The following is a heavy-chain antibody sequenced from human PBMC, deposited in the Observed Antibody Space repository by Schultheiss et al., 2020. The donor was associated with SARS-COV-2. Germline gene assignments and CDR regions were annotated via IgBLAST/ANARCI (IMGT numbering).Heavy chain of an antibody. J-gene: IGHJ5*02. Sequence: SQTLSLTCAVYGGSFSGYYWSWIRQPPGKGLEWIGEINHSGSTNYNPSLKSRVTISVDKSKKQLSLILSSVTAADTAVYYCARFGVQGFDPWGQGTLVTVSS. CDR3: ARFGVQGFDP. CDR2: INHSGST. CDR1: GGSFSGYY. D-gene: IGHD3-16*01. V-gene: IGHV4-34*01.